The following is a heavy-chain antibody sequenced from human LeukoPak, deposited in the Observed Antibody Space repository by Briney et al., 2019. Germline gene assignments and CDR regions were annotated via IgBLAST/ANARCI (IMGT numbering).Heavy chain of an antibody. Sequence: GGSLRLSCAASGLIFSDHYMDWVRQAPGEGLEWVGRTRNKANSYSTEYAASVKGRITISTDDSKNSLYLQMNSLKTEDTAVYYCAREARVLFYMDVWGKGTTVTVSS. CDR1: GLIFSDHY. CDR3: AREARVLFYMDV. J-gene: IGHJ6*03. D-gene: IGHD2-15*01. CDR2: TRNKANSYST. V-gene: IGHV3-72*01.